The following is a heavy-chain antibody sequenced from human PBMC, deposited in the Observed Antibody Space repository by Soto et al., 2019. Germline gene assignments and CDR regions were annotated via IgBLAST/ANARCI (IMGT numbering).Heavy chain of an antibody. CDR1: GGSISSGGYY. D-gene: IGHD3-10*01. CDR3: AITPPGSYFYYFDY. V-gene: IGHV4-31*03. J-gene: IGHJ4*02. CDR2: IYYSGST. Sequence: SETLSLTCTVSGGSISSGGYYWSWIRQHPGKGLEWIGYIYYSGSTYYNPSLKSRVTISVDTSKNQFSLKLSSVTAADTAVYYCAITPPGSYFYYFDYWGQGTLVTVSS.